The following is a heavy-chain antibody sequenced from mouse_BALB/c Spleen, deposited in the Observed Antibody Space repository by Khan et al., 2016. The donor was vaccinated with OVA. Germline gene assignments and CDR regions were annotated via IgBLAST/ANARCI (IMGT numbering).Heavy chain of an antibody. CDR2: INTYTGEP. D-gene: IGHD1-1*01. Sequence: QIQLVQSGPELKKPEETVKISCKASGYTFTNYGMNWVKQAPGKALKWMGWINTYTGEPTYADDFKGRFAFSLETSASTAYLQINNLKNEDMATYFCARGLNYYGSWFAYWGQGTLVTVSA. V-gene: IGHV9-1*02. CDR3: ARGLNYYGSWFAY. CDR1: GYTFTNYG. J-gene: IGHJ3*01.